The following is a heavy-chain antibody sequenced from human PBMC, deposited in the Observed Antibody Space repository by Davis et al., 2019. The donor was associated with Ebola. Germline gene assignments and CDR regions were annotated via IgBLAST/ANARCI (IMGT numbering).Heavy chain of an antibody. Sequence: GESLKISCETSDFTFRDYSMHWVRQAPGKGLEWVAVISYDGSNKYYADSVKGRFTISRDNSKNTLYLQMNSLRAEDTAVYYCAKDRDGYNPYFDYWGQGTLVTVSS. CDR1: DFTFRDYS. J-gene: IGHJ4*02. CDR3: AKDRDGYNPYFDY. V-gene: IGHV3-30*04. CDR2: ISYDGSNK. D-gene: IGHD5-24*01.